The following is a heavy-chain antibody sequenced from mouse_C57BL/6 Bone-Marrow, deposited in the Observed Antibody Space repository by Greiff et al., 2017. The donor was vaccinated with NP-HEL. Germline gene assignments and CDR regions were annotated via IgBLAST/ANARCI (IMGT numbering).Heavy chain of an antibody. CDR3: NGNAY. Sequence: EVKLVESGGGLVQPGGSMKLSCVASGFTFSNYWMNWVRQSPEKGLEWVAEIRLKSNNYATHYAESVKGRFTISRDDSKSSVYLQMNNLRAEDTVIYYCNGNAYWGQGTLVTVSA. J-gene: IGHJ3*01. CDR1: GFTFSNYW. CDR2: IRLKSNNYAT. V-gene: IGHV6-6*02. D-gene: IGHD2-1*01.